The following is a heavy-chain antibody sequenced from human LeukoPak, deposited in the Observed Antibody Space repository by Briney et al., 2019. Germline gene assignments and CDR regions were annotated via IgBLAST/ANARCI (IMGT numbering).Heavy chain of an antibody. CDR1: GGTFSSYA. CDR3: AREPRDYDILTGYLHPYYFDY. D-gene: IGHD3-9*01. V-gene: IGHV1-69*04. Sequence: SVRVSCKASGGTFSSYAISWVRQAPGQGLEWMGRIIPILGIANYAQKFQGRVTITADKSTSTAYMELSSLRSEDTAVYYCAREPRDYDILTGYLHPYYFDYWGQGTLVTVSS. J-gene: IGHJ4*02. CDR2: IIPILGIA.